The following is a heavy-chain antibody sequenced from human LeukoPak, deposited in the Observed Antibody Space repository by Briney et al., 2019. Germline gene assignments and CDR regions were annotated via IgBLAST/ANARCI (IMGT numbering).Heavy chain of an antibody. CDR2: IYPGDSDT. CDR1: GYSFTSYW. CDR3: ARAYSSSWDKYYYYGMDV. D-gene: IGHD6-13*01. Sequence: GESLKISCKGSGYSFTSYWIGWVHQMPGKGLEWMGVIYPGDSDTRYSPSFQGQVTISADKSISTAYLQWSSLKASDTAMYYCARAYSSSWDKYYYYGMDVWGQGTTVTVSS. V-gene: IGHV5-51*07. J-gene: IGHJ6*02.